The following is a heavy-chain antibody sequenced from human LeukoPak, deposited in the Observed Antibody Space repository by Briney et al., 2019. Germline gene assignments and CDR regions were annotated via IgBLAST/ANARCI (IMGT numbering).Heavy chain of an antibody. CDR1: GYTFTGYY. J-gene: IGHJ3*02. Sequence: ASVKVSCKASGYTFTGYYMHWVRQAPGQGLEWMGWINPNSGGTNYAQKFQGRVTMTRDTSISTAYMELSRLRSDDTAVYYCARDLENTDILTGYLKSATLTAAFDIWGQGTMVTVSS. V-gene: IGHV1-2*02. D-gene: IGHD3-9*01. CDR3: ARDLENTDILTGYLKSATLTAAFDI. CDR2: INPNSGGT.